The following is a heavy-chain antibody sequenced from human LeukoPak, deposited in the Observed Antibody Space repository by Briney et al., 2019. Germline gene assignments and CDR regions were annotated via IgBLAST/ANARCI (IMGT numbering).Heavy chain of an antibody. CDR2: IKEDGSEK. D-gene: IGHD3-16*01. Sequence: PGGSLRLSCATSGFTFSKYWMGWVRQAPGKGLEWVANIKEDGSEKYYVDSVKGRFSISRDNAKNSLYLQMNSLRAEDTAVYYCAKGKGGDNWFDPWGQGTLVTVSS. J-gene: IGHJ5*02. CDR1: GFTFSKYW. CDR3: AKGKGGDNWFDP. V-gene: IGHV3-7*03.